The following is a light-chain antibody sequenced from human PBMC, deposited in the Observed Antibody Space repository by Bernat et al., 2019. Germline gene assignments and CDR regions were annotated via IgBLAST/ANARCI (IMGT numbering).Light chain of an antibody. CDR1: KLGDKY. CDR3: QAWASNTGV. CDR2: QDS. V-gene: IGLV3-1*01. J-gene: IGLJ1*01. Sequence: SYELTQPPSVSVSPGQTASITCSGDKLGDKYVCWYQQKPGQSPVVVIYQDSKRPSGIPERFSGSNSGNTATLTISGTQAMDEADYYCQAWASNTGVFGTGTKVTVL.